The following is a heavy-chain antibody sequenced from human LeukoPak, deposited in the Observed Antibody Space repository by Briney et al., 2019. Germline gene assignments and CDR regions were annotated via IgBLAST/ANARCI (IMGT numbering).Heavy chain of an antibody. CDR2: ISGSGGST. V-gene: IGHV3-23*01. D-gene: IGHD3-10*01. Sequence: GGSLRLSCAASGFTFSSYAMSWVRQAPGRGLEWVSAISGSGGSTYYADSVKGRFTISRDNAKNSLYLQMNSLRAEDTAVYYCARMPTYYYGSGSYYNVPDFDYWGQGTLVTVSS. CDR3: ARMPTYYYGSGSYYNVPDFDY. J-gene: IGHJ4*02. CDR1: GFTFSSYA.